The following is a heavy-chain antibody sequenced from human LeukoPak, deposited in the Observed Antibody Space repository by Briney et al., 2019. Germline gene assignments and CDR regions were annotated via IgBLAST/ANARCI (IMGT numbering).Heavy chain of an antibody. CDR1: GFTFTTYW. CDR2: ISSSGTTI. D-gene: IGHD3-10*02. J-gene: IGHJ6*04. Sequence: GGSLRLSCAASGFTFTTYWMSWVRQAPGKGLEWLSYISSSGTTIYYADSVKGRFTISRDNAKNSLYLQMNSLRAEDTAVYYCAELGITMIGGVWGKGTTVTISS. CDR3: AELGITMIGGV. V-gene: IGHV3-48*04.